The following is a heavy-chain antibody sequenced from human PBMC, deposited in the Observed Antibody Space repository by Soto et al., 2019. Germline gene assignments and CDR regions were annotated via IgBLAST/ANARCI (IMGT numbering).Heavy chain of an antibody. CDR3: ARHGRAVASIFGLPVYFDY. Sequence: GGSLRLSCAASGSTFSFYWMTWVRQAPGKGLEWVANIKQDGSEKYYVDSVKGRFTISRDNARNSLYLQMNSLRAEDTAVYYCARHGRAVASIFGLPVYFDYSGQGALVTVS. CDR1: GSTFSFYW. D-gene: IGHD5-12*01. V-gene: IGHV3-7*01. J-gene: IGHJ4*02. CDR2: IKQDGSEK.